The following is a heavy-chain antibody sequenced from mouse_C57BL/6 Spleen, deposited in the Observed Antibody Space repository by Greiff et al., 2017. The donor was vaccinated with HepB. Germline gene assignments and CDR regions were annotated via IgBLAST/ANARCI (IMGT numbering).Heavy chain of an antibody. D-gene: IGHD1-1*01. CDR3: ARSEGITTVDWYFDV. CDR2: IDPSDSYT. Sequence: QVQLKQPGAELVMPGASVKLSCKASGYTFTSYWMHWVKQRPGQGLEWIGEIDPSDSYTNYNQKFKGMSTLTVDKSSSTAYMQLSSLTSEDSAVYYCARSEGITTVDWYFDVWGTGTTVTVSS. CDR1: GYTFTSYW. V-gene: IGHV1-69*01. J-gene: IGHJ1*03.